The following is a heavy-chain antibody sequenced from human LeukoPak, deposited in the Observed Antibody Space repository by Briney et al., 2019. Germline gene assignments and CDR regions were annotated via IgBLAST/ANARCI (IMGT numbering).Heavy chain of an antibody. D-gene: IGHD3-22*01. CDR1: GGSISSYY. Sequence: PSETPSLTCTVSGGSISSYYWSWIRQPPGKGLEWIGYIYYSGSTNYNPSLKSRVTISVDTSKNQLSLKLSSVTAADTAVYYCARSYDSSGYYVDYWGQGTLVTVSS. CDR3: ARSYDSSGYYVDY. V-gene: IGHV4-59*01. J-gene: IGHJ4*02. CDR2: IYYSGST.